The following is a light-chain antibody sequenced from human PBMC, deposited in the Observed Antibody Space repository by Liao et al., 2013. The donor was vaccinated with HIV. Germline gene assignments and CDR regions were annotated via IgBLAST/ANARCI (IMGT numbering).Light chain of an antibody. CDR3: QTWHISTLI. CDR2: QDN. Sequence: SSELTQSPSVSVSPGQTASITCSGDYLGDKYASWYQHKPGQAPVLVIYQDNQRPSGIPERFSGSTSGNTATLTISGTQPFDEADYYCQTWHISTLILGGGTKLTVL. V-gene: IGLV3-1*01. CDR1: YLGDKY. J-gene: IGLJ2*01.